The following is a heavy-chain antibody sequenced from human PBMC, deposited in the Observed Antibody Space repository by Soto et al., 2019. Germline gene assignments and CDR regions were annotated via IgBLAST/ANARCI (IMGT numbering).Heavy chain of an antibody. CDR1: GFTFSSYS. CDR2: ISSSSSTI. D-gene: IGHD3-10*01. V-gene: IGHV3-48*04. CDR3: AKGRNGESRNRPDVFDI. J-gene: IGHJ3*02. Sequence: GGSLRLSCAASGFTFSSYSMNWVRQAPGKGLEWVSYISSSSSTIYYADSVKGRFTISRDSARNSLYLQMNTLRVEDTAVYYCAKGRNGESRNRPDVFDIWGQGTLVTV.